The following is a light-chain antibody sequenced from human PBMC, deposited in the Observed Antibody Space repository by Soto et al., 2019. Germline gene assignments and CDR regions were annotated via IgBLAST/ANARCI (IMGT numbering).Light chain of an antibody. V-gene: IGLV2-14*01. CDR1: SSDVGRYNY. Sequence: QSALTQPASVSGSPGQSITISCTGTSSDVGRYNYVSWYQQHPGKALKLMIYEVSSRPSGVSNRFSGSKSGNTASLTISGLQAEDEADYYCTSYTSSNTLVFGGGTKLTVL. J-gene: IGLJ2*01. CDR3: TSYTSSNTLV. CDR2: EVS.